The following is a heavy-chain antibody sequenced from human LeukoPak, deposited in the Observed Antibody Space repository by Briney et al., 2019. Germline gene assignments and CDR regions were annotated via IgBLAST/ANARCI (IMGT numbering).Heavy chain of an antibody. D-gene: IGHD2-15*01. CDR1: GFTFSNAW. CDR3: STAGWHGGH. Sequence: GGSLRLSCAASGFTFSNAWMSWVRQAPGKGLEWVGRIKSKTDGGTTDYAAPVNGRITISRDDAKDTLYLQMNSLGTEVPAVYYWSTAGWHGGHWGQGTLVSVSS. CDR2: IKSKTDGGTT. J-gene: IGHJ4*02. V-gene: IGHV3-15*01.